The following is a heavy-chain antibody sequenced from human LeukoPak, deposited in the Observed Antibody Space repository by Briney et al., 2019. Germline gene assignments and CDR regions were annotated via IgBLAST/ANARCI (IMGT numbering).Heavy chain of an antibody. D-gene: IGHD3-10*01. Sequence: ASVKVSCKASGYTFTDYYIHWVRQAPGHGLEWMAWMNPNSGGTNYAQKLQGRVTMTTDTSTSTAYMELRSLRSDDTAVYYCARDRSGSYYAYFDYWGQGTLVTVSS. CDR2: MNPNSGGT. CDR1: GYTFTDYY. J-gene: IGHJ4*02. CDR3: ARDRSGSYYAYFDY. V-gene: IGHV1-2*02.